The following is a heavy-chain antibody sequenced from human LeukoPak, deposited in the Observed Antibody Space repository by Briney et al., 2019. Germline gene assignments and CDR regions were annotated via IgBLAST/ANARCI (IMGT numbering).Heavy chain of an antibody. V-gene: IGHV4-59*12. CDR1: GGSISSYY. D-gene: IGHD3-22*01. J-gene: IGHJ5*02. Sequence: SETLSLTCTVSGGSISSYYWSWIRQPPGKGLEWIGYIYYSGSTNYNPSLKSRVTISVDTSKNQFSLKLSSVTAADTAVYYCARDISSGYNWFDPWGQGTLVTVSS. CDR2: IYYSGST. CDR3: ARDISSGYNWFDP.